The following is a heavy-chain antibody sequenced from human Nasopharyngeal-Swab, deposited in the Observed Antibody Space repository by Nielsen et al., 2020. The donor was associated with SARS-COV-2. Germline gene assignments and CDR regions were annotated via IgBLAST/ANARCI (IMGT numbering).Heavy chain of an antibody. CDR3: TRSYDYVWGSYRKS. V-gene: IGHV3-49*02. J-gene: IGHJ5*02. Sequence: WIRQPPGKGLEWVGFIRSKAYGGTTEYAASVKGRFTISRDDSKSIAYLQMNSLKTEDTAVYYCTRSYDYVWGSYRKSWGQGTLVTVPS. D-gene: IGHD3-16*02. CDR2: IRSKAYGGTT.